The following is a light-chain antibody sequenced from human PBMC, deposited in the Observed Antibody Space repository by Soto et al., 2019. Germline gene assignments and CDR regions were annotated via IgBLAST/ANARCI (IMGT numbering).Light chain of an antibody. CDR2: DAS. V-gene: IGKV3-11*01. Sequence: EVVLTQSPATLSLFPGDRATLSCRASQSVSHALAWYQQKPGQAPRLLIHDASSRATGIPARFSGSGSETDFTLTISSLEPEDFAVYYCQQRGSWPPSITFGQGTRLEIK. CDR1: QSVSHA. CDR3: QQRGSWPPSIT. J-gene: IGKJ5*01.